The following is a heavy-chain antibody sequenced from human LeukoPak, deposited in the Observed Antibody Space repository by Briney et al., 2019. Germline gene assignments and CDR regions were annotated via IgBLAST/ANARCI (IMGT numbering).Heavy chain of an antibody. CDR1: EFSVSNNY. CDR2: IYSGGRT. Sequence: GGSLRLSCTASEFSVSNNYMSWVRQAPGKGLEWVSVIYSGGRTNYADSVRGRFSISRDNSKNTMYLQMNSLRVEDTAVYYCARDTLIAAPKTGTVTRIGWFDTWGQGTLVTVSS. V-gene: IGHV3-66*01. J-gene: IGHJ5*02. D-gene: IGHD6-13*01. CDR3: ARDTLIAAPKTGTVTRIGWFDT.